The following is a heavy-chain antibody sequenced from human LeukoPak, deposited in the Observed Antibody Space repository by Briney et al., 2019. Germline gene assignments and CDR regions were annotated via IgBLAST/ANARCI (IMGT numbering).Heavy chain of an antibody. Sequence: GASVKVSYKASGYTFTGYYMHWVRQAPGQGLEWMGWINPNSGGTNYAQKFQGWVTMTRDTSISTAYMELSRLRSDDTAVYFCARDLFETYSSSWYYFDYWGQGTLVTVSS. CDR3: ARDLFETYSSSWYYFDY. J-gene: IGHJ4*02. CDR1: GYTFTGYY. D-gene: IGHD6-13*01. V-gene: IGHV1-2*04. CDR2: INPNSGGT.